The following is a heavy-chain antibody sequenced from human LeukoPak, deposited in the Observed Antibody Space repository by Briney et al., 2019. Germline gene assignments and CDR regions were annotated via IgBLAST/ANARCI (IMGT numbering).Heavy chain of an antibody. CDR2: ISSSGSPI. Sequence: GGSLRLSCAASGFTFSDYYMSWIRQAPGRGLEWVSYISSSGSPISYADSVKGRSTISRDNTKNTLYLQMNSLRAEDTAVYYCARHQHYGMDVWGQGTTVTVSS. J-gene: IGHJ6*02. V-gene: IGHV3-11*01. CDR3: ARHQHYGMDV. CDR1: GFTFSDYY.